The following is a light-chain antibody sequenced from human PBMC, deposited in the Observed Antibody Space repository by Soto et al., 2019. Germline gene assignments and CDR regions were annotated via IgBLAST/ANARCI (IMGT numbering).Light chain of an antibody. CDR3: QQYNSYPLT. Sequence: DIQMTQSPSTLSASVGDRVTITCRASQSISSWLAWYQQKPGKAPKLLIYDASSLESGVPSRFSGSGSWTEFTLTISSLQTDEFATYYCQQYNSYPLTFGGGTKVEIK. CDR1: QSISSW. J-gene: IGKJ4*01. CDR2: DAS. V-gene: IGKV1-5*01.